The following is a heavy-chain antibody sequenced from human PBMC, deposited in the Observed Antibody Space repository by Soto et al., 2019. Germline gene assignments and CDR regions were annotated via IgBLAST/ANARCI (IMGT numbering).Heavy chain of an antibody. D-gene: IGHD4-17*01. CDR1: GFTFTSSA. CDR2: IVVGSGNT. Sequence: SVKVSCKASGFTFTSSAMQWVRQARGQRLEWIGWIVVGSGNTNYAQKFQERVTITRDMSTSTGYMELSILRSEGTAVYYCAAYCDYVPLTDFDYWGQGTLVTVSS. V-gene: IGHV1-58*02. J-gene: IGHJ4*02. CDR3: AAYCDYVPLTDFDY.